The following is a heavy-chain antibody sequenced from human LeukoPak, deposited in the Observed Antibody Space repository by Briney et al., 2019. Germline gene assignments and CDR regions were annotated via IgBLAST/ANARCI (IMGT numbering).Heavy chain of an antibody. CDR1: GGSISSGGYY. CDR2: IYYSGST. CDR3: ARETTHGAFDI. Sequence: SQTLSLTCTVSGGSISSGGYYWSWIRQHPGKGLEWIGYIYYSGSTYYNPSLKSRVTISVDTSKNQFSLKLSSVTAADPAVYYCARETTHGAFDIWGQGTMVTVSS. V-gene: IGHV4-31*03. J-gene: IGHJ3*02. D-gene: IGHD2-15*01.